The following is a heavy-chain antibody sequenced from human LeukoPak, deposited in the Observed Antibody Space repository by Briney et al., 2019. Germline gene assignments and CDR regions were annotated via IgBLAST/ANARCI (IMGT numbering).Heavy chain of an antibody. V-gene: IGHV1-8*01. CDR2: MNPNSGNI. CDR3: ATGQEIVLLDY. D-gene: IGHD2-8*01. Sequence: GASVKVSCKASVYTFSSYDINWVRQASGQGLEWMGWMNPNSGNIVYAQKFQGRVTMTRNTSISTAYMELSRLRSEDTAVYYCATGQEIVLLDYWGQGSLVTVSS. CDR1: VYTFSSYD. J-gene: IGHJ4*02.